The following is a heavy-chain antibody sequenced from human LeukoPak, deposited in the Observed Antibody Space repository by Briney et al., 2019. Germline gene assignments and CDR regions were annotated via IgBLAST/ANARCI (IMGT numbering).Heavy chain of an antibody. V-gene: IGHV3-30-3*01. CDR1: GFTFSSYA. Sequence: PGGSLRLSCAASGFTFSSYAMHWVRRAPGKGLEWVAVISYDGSNKYYADSVKGRFTISRDNSKNTLYLQMNSLRAEDTAVYYCARVYVGPFDYWGQGTLVTVSS. D-gene: IGHD5/OR15-5a*01. J-gene: IGHJ4*02. CDR3: ARVYVGPFDY. CDR2: ISYDGSNK.